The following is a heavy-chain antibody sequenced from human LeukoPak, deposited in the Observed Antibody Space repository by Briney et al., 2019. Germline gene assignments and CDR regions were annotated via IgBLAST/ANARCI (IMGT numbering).Heavy chain of an antibody. Sequence: GASVKVSCKASGYTFTSYGISWVRQAPGQGLEWMGWISAYNGNTNYALKLQGRVTMTTDTSTSTAYMELSSLRSEDTAVYYCARDPWYRGHYGGNSGFDYWGQGTLVTVSS. CDR3: ARDPWYRGHYGGNSGFDY. CDR2: ISAYNGNT. D-gene: IGHD4-23*01. V-gene: IGHV1-18*01. CDR1: GYTFTSYG. J-gene: IGHJ4*02.